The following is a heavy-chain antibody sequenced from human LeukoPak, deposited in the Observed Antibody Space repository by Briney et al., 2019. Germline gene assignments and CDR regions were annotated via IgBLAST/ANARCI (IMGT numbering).Heavy chain of an antibody. CDR2: ISYDGSNK. Sequence: PGGSLRLSCAASGFTFSNYGIHWVRQAPGKGLEWVAVISYDGSNKYYADSVKGRFTISRENSKNTLYLQMNSLRAEDTAVYYCAKVEWFGEFGFDYWGQGTLVTVSS. D-gene: IGHD3-10*01. CDR1: GFTFSNYG. CDR3: AKVEWFGEFGFDY. J-gene: IGHJ4*02. V-gene: IGHV3-30*18.